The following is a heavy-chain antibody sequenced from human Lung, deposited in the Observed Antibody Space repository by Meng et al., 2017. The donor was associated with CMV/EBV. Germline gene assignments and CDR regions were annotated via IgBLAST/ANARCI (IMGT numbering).Heavy chain of an antibody. V-gene: IGHV6-1*01. CDR2: TFYRSKWSN. J-gene: IGHJ4*02. Sequence: HVQLPQSRPGPVQPSQPLSLTCAISGDSVSSNSAAWNWIRQSPSRGLEWLGRTFYRSKWSNEYAVSVKSRITINPDTSKNQFFLQLNSVTPEDTAVYYCARGYGPIHSEYNFDYWGQGTLVTVSS. CDR3: ARGYGPIHSEYNFDY. D-gene: IGHD1-26*01. CDR1: GDSVSSNSAA.